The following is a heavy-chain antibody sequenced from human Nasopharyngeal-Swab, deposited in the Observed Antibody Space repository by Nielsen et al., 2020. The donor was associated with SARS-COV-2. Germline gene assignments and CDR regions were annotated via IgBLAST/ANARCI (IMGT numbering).Heavy chain of an antibody. CDR3: AKDLVPDGHNDFDY. CDR2: ITGGADST. J-gene: IGHJ4*01. CDR1: GFTFSTYT. D-gene: IGHD1-1*01. V-gene: IGHV3-23*01. Sequence: GGSLRLSCSASGFTFSTYTMNWVRQAPGKGLEWVSLITGGADSTYYADSVKGRFTISRDNSRNTVYLHMNSLRADDTAIYYCAKDLVPDGHNDFDYWGQGTPVTVSS.